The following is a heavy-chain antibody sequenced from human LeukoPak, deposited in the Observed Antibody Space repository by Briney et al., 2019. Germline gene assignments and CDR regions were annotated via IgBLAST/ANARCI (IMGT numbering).Heavy chain of an antibody. V-gene: IGHV3-53*01. CDR2: IYSGGST. CDR3: AKDLIIVGAISWFDP. D-gene: IGHD1-26*01. J-gene: IGHJ5*02. CDR1: GFTVSSNY. Sequence: HPGGSLRLSCAASGFTVSSNYMSWVRQAPGKGLEWVSVIYSGGSTYYADSVKGRFTISRDNSKNTLYLQMNSLRAEDTAVYYCAKDLIIVGAISWFDPWGQGTLVTVSS.